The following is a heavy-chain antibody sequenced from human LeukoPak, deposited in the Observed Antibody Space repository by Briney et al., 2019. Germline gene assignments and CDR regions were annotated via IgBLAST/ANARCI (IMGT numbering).Heavy chain of an antibody. Sequence: PGGSLRLSCVASGFTFDDYSLHWVRQPPGKGLEWVSLISGDGGSTYYADSVKGRFTISRDNSKNSLYLQMNSLRTEDTALYYCAKDIDTRGTSALDIWGQGTMVTVSS. CDR1: GFTFDDYS. J-gene: IGHJ3*02. V-gene: IGHV3-43*02. CDR2: ISGDGGST. CDR3: AKDIDTRGTSALDI. D-gene: IGHD2-15*01.